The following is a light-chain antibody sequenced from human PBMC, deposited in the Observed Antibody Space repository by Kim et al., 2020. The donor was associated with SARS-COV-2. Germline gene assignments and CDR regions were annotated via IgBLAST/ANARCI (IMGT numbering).Light chain of an antibody. CDR2: EDS. J-gene: IGLJ3*02. CDR3: QAWDSSANWV. V-gene: IGLV3-1*01. Sequence: SYELTQPPSVSVTPGQTASVTCSGDGLGNKFVCWYQQKAGQSPVVVIYEDSKRPSGIPERFSGSNSGNTATLTISGTQTMDEADYYCQAWDSSANWVFGG. CDR1: GLGNKF.